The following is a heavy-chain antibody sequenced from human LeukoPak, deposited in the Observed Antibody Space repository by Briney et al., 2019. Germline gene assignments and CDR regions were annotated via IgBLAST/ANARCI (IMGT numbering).Heavy chain of an antibody. D-gene: IGHD3-22*01. CDR1: GFTFNTYT. J-gene: IGHJ4*02. CDR3: ARESTYYESSGQVPFDY. Sequence: GGSLRLSCAASGFTFNTYTMNWVRQAPGKGLEWLSYISGSSGIIDYADSVRGRFTISRDNAKNSLYLQMNSLRAEDTAVYYCARESTYYESSGQVPFDYWGQGTLDTVSS. CDR2: ISGSSGII. V-gene: IGHV3-48*01.